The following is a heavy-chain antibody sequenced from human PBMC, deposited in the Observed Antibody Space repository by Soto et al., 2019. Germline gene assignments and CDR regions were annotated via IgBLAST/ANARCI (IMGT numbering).Heavy chain of an antibody. Sequence: GGSLRLSCTSSGLTFSNYWVHWVRQTPGKGLVWVSRIDSDGSSTSYADSVKGRFTISRDNAKNTLYLQMNSLRAEDTAVYYCTREVSAVFDYWGQGTLVTVSS. J-gene: IGHJ4*02. V-gene: IGHV3-74*01. D-gene: IGHD6-25*01. CDR2: IDSDGSST. CDR1: GLTFSNYW. CDR3: TREVSAVFDY.